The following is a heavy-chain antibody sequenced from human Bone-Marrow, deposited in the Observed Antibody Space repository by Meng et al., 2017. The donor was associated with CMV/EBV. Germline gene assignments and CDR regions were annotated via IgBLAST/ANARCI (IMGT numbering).Heavy chain of an antibody. Sequence: YSMNWFRQAPGKGLKCVSPIISSSSSISYPSSLKGLFTIYRDNAKTSLYLQMNSLRAEDTAVYYCARDREGQYYDFLSGYYRVFDYWGQGTLVTVSS. CDR2: IISSSSSI. CDR3: ARDREGQYYDFLSGYYRVFDY. CDR1: YS. J-gene: IGHJ4*02. D-gene: IGHD3-3*01. V-gene: IGHV3-21*01.